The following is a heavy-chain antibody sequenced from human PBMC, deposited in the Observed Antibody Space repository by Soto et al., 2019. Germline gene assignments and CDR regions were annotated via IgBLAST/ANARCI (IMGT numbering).Heavy chain of an antibody. V-gene: IGHV5-10-1*01. D-gene: IGHD2-15*01. CDR2: IDPNDSYT. CDR3: ARGPYTTGATPSYGMDV. Sequence: GESLKISCKGSGYSFTSYWISWVRQMPGKGLEWMGRIDPNDSYTNYSPSFQGHVTISADKSISTAYLQWSSLKASDTAMYYCARGPYTTGATPSYGMDVWCPETTLTVSS. CDR1: GYSFTSYW. J-gene: IGHJ6*02.